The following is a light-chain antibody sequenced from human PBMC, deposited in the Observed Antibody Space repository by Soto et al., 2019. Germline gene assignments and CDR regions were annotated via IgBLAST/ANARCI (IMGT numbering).Light chain of an antibody. V-gene: IGKV1-5*03. Sequence: DIQMTQSPSTLSASVGDRVTITCRASQSISSLLAWYQQKPGRAPTLLIYKASTFESGVPSRFSGSGSGTEFSLTISSLQPDDYATYYCQQYNSYPLTFGQGTRLEIK. CDR3: QQYNSYPLT. CDR2: KAS. CDR1: QSISSL. J-gene: IGKJ5*01.